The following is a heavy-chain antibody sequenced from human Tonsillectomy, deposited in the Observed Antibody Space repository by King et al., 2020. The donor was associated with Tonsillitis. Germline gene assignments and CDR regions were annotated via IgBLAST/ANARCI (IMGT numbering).Heavy chain of an antibody. CDR2: ISWNSGSV. V-gene: IGHV3-9*01. J-gene: IGHJ4*02. CDR1: GFTFDDYA. CDR3: AKGRYFDWLFTFDY. Sequence: VQLVESGGGLVQPGRSLRLSCAASGFTFDDYAMHWVRQAPGRGLEWVSGISWNSGSVGYGDSVKGRFTISRDNAKNSLYLQMNSLRAEDTALYYCAKGRYFDWLFTFDYWGQGTLVTVSS. D-gene: IGHD3-9*01.